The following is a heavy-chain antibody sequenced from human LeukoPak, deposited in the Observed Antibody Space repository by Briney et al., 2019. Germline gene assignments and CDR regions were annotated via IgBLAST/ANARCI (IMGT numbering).Heavy chain of an antibody. D-gene: IGHD2-2*02. CDR3: ARGTVVVPAAIVYYYYGMDV. Sequence: GASVKVSCKASGYTFTSYDINWVRQATGQGLEWMGWMNPNSGNTGYAQKFQGRVTMTRNTSISTAYMELSSLRSEDTAVYYCARGTVVVPAAIVYYYYGMDVWGQGTTVTVSS. CDR2: MNPNSGNT. CDR1: GYTFTSYD. J-gene: IGHJ6*02. V-gene: IGHV1-8*01.